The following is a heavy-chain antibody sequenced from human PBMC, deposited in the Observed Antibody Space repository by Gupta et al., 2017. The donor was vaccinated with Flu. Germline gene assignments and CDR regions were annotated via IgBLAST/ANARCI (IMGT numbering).Heavy chain of an antibody. CDR2: IYYTGNT. V-gene: IGHV4-31*02. D-gene: IGHD2-21*02. Sequence: EWIGYIYYTGNTYYRLSLKSRVTISVDTSKNQFSLELRSVTAADTAVYYCARGESVVTAIPAATGSYYGMDVWGQGTTVAVSS. J-gene: IGHJ6*02. CDR3: ARGESVVTAIPAATGSYYGMDV.